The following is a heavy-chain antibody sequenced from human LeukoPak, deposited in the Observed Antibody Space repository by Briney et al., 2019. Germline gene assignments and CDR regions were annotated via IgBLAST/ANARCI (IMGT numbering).Heavy chain of an antibody. D-gene: IGHD3-3*01. V-gene: IGHV3-23*01. Sequence: GGSLRLSCVASGFPFSSYWMTWVRQAPGKGLEWVSAISGSGGSTYYADSVKGRFTISRDNSKNTLYLQMNSLRAEDTAVYYCAKTTIFGVVIRYNYYYGMDVWGQGTTVTVSS. J-gene: IGHJ6*02. CDR2: ISGSGGST. CDR3: AKTTIFGVVIRYNYYYGMDV. CDR1: GFPFSSYW.